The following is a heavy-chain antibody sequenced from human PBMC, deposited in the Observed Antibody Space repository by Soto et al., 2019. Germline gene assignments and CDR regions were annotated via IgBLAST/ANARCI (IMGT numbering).Heavy chain of an antibody. Sequence: PGGSLRLSCAASGFPFSSYGMHWVRQAPGKGLEWVAVIWYDGSNKYYADSVKGRFTISRDNSKNTLYLQMNSLRAEDTAVYYCARDYSSGWPYYYYGMDVWGQGT. CDR1: GFPFSSYG. J-gene: IGHJ6*02. D-gene: IGHD6-19*01. V-gene: IGHV3-33*01. CDR3: ARDYSSGWPYYYYGMDV. CDR2: IWYDGSNK.